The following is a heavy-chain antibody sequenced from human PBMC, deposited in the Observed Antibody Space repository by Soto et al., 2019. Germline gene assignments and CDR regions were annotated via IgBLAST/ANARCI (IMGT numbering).Heavy chain of an antibody. CDR2: IYYSGST. CDR3: ARAYGDYVFDY. D-gene: IGHD4-17*01. Sequence: SETLSLTCTVSGGSISSYYWTLLRQPPGKGLEWIGYIYYSGSTNYNPSLKSRVTISVDTSKNQFSLKLSSVTAADTAVYYCARAYGDYVFDYWGQGTLVTVPQ. CDR1: GGSISSYY. J-gene: IGHJ4*02. V-gene: IGHV4-59*01.